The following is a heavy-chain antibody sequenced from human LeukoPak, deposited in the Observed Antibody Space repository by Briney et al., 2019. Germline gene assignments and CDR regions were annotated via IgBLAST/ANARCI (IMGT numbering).Heavy chain of an antibody. J-gene: IGHJ4*02. CDR2: IKQDGSEK. Sequence: GGSLRLSCAASGFSFNNYAMSWVRQAPGKGLEWVANIKQDGSEKYYVDSVKGRFTISRDNAKNSLYLQMNSLRAEDTAVYYCARVGIAVAGTDYWGQGTLVTVSS. V-gene: IGHV3-7*01. D-gene: IGHD6-19*01. CDR3: ARVGIAVAGTDY. CDR1: GFSFNNYA.